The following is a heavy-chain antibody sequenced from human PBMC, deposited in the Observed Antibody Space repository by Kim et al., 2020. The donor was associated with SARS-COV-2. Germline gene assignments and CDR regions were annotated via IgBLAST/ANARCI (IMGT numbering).Heavy chain of an antibody. CDR3: ARRGLVGYYYYGMDV. CDR1: GGSFSGYY. V-gene: IGHV4-34*01. D-gene: IGHD3-16*01. Sequence: SETLSLTCAVYGGSFSGYYWSWIRQPPGKGLEWIGEINHSGSTNYNPSLKSRVTISVDTSKNQFSLKLSSVTAADTAVYYCARRGLVGYYYYGMDVWGQGTTVTVSS. CDR2: INHSGST. J-gene: IGHJ6*02.